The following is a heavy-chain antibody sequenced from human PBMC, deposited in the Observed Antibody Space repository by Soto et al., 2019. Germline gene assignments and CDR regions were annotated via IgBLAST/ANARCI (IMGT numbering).Heavy chain of an antibody. CDR2: IHYSGST. Sequence: QVQLQESGPGLVKPSETLSLNCTVSGGSISSYYWSWIRQFPGKGLEWIGYIHYSGSTNYNPSLKSRVTMSVDTSKNQVSLTLNSVTAADTAVYYCARGSYAPLPGIWGQGTLVTVSS. D-gene: IGHD3-10*01. V-gene: IGHV4-59*01. CDR3: ARGSYAPLPGI. CDR1: GGSISSYY. J-gene: IGHJ4*02.